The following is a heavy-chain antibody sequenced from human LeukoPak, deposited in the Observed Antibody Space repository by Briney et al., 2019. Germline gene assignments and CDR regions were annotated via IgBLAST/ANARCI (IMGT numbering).Heavy chain of an antibody. CDR3: ARELPRYYSGMDV. CDR2: IYSGGST. J-gene: IGHJ6*02. CDR1: GFTVSSNY. Sequence: GGSLRLSCAASGFTVSSNYMNWVRQAPGKGLEWVSVIYSGGSTYYADSVKGRSTISRDNAKNTLCLQMNSLRAEDTAVYYCARELPRYYSGMDVWGQGTTVTVSS. V-gene: IGHV3-53*01.